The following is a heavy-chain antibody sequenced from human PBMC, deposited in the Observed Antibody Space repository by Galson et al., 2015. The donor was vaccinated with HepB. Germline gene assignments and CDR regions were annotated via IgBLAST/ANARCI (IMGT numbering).Heavy chain of an antibody. CDR3: ATENIVVVPAALYYGMDV. D-gene: IGHD2-2*01. Sequence: VSCKVSGYTLTELSMHWVRQAPGKGLEWMGGFDPEDGETIYAQKFQGRVTMTEDTSTDTAYMELSSLRSEDTAVYYCATENIVVVPAALYYGMDVWGQGTTVTVSS. V-gene: IGHV1-24*01. CDR1: GYTLTELS. J-gene: IGHJ6*02. CDR2: FDPEDGET.